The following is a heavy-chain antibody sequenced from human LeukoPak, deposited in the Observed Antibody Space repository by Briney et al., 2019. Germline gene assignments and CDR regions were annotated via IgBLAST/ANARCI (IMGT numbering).Heavy chain of an antibody. CDR1: GFTFSSYG. Sequence: GGSLRLSCAASGFTFSSYGMHWVRQAPGKGLEWVAVIWYDGSNKYYADSVKGRFTISRDNSKNTLYLQMNSLRAEDTAVYYCARLPASGWDYYDSSGTGGAFDIWGQGTMVTVSS. CDR2: IWYDGSNK. V-gene: IGHV3-33*01. CDR3: ARLPASGWDYYDSSGTGGAFDI. J-gene: IGHJ3*02. D-gene: IGHD3-22*01.